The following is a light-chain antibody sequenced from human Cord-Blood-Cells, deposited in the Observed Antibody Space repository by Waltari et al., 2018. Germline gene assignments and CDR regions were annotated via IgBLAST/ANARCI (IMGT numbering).Light chain of an antibody. V-gene: IGLV6-57*01. CDR2: EDN. J-gene: IGLJ3*02. CDR3: QSDDRGNHWV. Sequence: FMLTQPHSVTESPGLTVNISCNRSIRSLARNDDQRCQQRPGSCPTTVIYEDNQRPSGVPDRFSGAIDSSSNTASRTISGLKTEDEAVYYCQSDDRGNHWVFGGGTSRTVL. CDR1: IRSLARND.